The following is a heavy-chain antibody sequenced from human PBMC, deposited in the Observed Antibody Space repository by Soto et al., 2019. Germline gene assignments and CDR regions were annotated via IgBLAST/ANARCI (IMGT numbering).Heavy chain of an antibody. CDR1: GFTFSSYD. Sequence: EVQLVESGGGLVQPGGSLRLSCAASGFTFSSYDMHWVRQATGKGLEWVSAIGTAGDTYYPGSVKGRFTISRENAKNSLYLQMNSLRAEDTAVYYCARDLLAVAAYGMDVWGQGTTVTVSS. D-gene: IGHD6-19*01. V-gene: IGHV3-13*01. CDR3: ARDLLAVAAYGMDV. J-gene: IGHJ6*02. CDR2: IGTAGDT.